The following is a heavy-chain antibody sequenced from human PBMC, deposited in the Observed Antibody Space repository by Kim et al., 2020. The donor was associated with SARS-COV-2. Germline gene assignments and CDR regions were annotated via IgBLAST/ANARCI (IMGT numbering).Heavy chain of an antibody. V-gene: IGHV3-23*01. CDR3: AIGPLKRYGMDV. J-gene: IGHJ6*02. CDR2: IGGDGEKT. Sequence: GGSLRLSCAAAGFTFSTYAMSWVRQAPGRGLEWVSIIGGDGEKTYYADSVKGRFTISRDNSRNTVSLQMSGLRVEDTAVYYCAIGPLKRYGMDVWGQGTTVTVS. CDR1: GFTFSTYA.